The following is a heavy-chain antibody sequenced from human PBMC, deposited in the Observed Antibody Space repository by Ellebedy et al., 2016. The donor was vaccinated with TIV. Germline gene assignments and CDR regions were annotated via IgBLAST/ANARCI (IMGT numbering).Heavy chain of an antibody. Sequence: MPSETLSLTCAVYGGSLRGYYWNWISQPPGKGLEWIGEIIQSGTMNYSPSLKSRVTISADTSRNDFSLKLRSMTAADTGVYYCARLWASQWNYLFDPWGQGTLVTVSS. D-gene: IGHD1-7*01. CDR3: ARLWASQWNYLFDP. V-gene: IGHV4-34*12. CDR1: GGSLRGYY. CDR2: IIQSGTM. J-gene: IGHJ5*02.